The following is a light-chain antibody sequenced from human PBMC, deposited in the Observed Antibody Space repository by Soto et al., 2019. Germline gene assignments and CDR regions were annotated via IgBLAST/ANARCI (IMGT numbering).Light chain of an antibody. J-gene: IGKJ3*01. Sequence: EIVLTQSPGTLSLSPGERATLSCRASQSVSSNNLAWDQQRPGQAPRVGIYGASTRATGIPERFSGSGSGTDLTLTISRLEPEYFAVYYCQQYGRSPLTFSPGTKVDIK. CDR3: QQYGRSPLT. V-gene: IGKV3-20*01. CDR1: QSVSSNN. CDR2: GAS.